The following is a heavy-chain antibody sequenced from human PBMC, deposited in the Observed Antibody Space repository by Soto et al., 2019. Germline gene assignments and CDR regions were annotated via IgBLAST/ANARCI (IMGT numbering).Heavy chain of an antibody. CDR2: IYHSGST. CDR3: ARASYGDSKYYFDY. V-gene: IGHV4-30-2*01. D-gene: IGHD4-17*01. J-gene: IGHJ4*02. Sequence: PSETLSLTCAVSGGSISSGGYSWSWIRQPPGKGLEWIGYIYHSGSTYYNPSLKSRVTISVDRSKNQFSLKLSSVTAADTAVYYCARASYGDSKYYFDYWSQGTLVTVSS. CDR1: GGSISSGGYS.